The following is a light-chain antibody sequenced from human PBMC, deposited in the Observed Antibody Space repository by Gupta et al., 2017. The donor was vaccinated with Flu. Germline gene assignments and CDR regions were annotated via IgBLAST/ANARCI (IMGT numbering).Light chain of an antibody. J-gene: IGKJ2*01. CDR3: QQDGSSPYT. Sequence: DIVLTQSPGTLSLSPGERATLSCRASQSVSSSYLAWYQQKPGQAPRLLIYGASSRATGSPDRFSGRGSGTDCTLTISRLEPEDVAVYYCQQDGSSPYTFGQGTKVEIK. CDR2: GAS. V-gene: IGKV3-20*01. CDR1: QSVSSSY.